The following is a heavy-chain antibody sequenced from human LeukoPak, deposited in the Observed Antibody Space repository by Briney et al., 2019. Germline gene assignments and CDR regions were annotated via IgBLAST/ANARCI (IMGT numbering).Heavy chain of an antibody. V-gene: IGHV3-30-3*01. CDR3: ARSPIAASGTVVVNWFDP. CDR1: GFTFSSYA. D-gene: IGHD6-13*01. CDR2: ISYDGSNK. Sequence: GGSLRLSCAASGFTFSSYAMHWVRQAPGKGLEWVAVISYDGSNKYYADSVKGRFTISRDNSKNTLYLQMNSLRAEDTAVYYCARSPIAASGTVVVNWFDPWGQGTLVSVSS. J-gene: IGHJ5*02.